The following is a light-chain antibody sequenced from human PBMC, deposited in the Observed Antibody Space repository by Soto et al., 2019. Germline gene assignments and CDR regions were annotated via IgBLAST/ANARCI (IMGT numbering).Light chain of an antibody. V-gene: IGKV3-15*01. CDR2: GAS. CDR1: QSVSSN. J-gene: IGKJ5*01. Sequence: EIVMTQSPATLSVSPGERATLSCRASQSVSSNLAWYQQKPGQAPRLLIYGASTRATGIPARFSGSGSGTEFTLTISSLQSEYFAVYYCQQYNNWVPITFGQGTRLEIK. CDR3: QQYNNWVPIT.